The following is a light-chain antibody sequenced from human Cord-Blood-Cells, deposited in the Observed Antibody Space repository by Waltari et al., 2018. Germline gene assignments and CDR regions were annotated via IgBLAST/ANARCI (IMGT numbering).Light chain of an antibody. CDR2: DVS. CDR1: SSDVGGYNY. CDR3: SSYTSSSTLV. J-gene: IGLJ1*01. V-gene: IGLV2-14*03. Sequence: QSALTQPASVSGSPGQSITISCTGTSSDVGGYNYVSWYQQHPGKAPKRMIYDVSNRPAGVANRSSGSKSGNTASLTISGLQAEDEADYYCSSYTSSSTLVFGTGTKVTVL.